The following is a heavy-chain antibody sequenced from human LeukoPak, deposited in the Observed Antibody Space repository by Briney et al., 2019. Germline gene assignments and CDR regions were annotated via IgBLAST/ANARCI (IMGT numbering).Heavy chain of an antibody. CDR3: ASFTTMLRGVNDY. V-gene: IGHV1-2*06. D-gene: IGHD3-10*01. Sequence: GASVKVSCKASGYTFTGYYMHWVRQAPGQGLEWMGRINPNSGGTNYAQKFQGRVTMTRDTSISTAYMELSRLRSDDTAVYYCASFTTMLRGVNDYWGQGTLVTVSS. J-gene: IGHJ4*02. CDR1: GYTFTGYY. CDR2: INPNSGGT.